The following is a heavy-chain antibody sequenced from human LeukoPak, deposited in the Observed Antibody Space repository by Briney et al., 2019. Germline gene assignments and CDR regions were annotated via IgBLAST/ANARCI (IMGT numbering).Heavy chain of an antibody. CDR3: ARGRYDILTGYSKTPLGY. J-gene: IGHJ4*02. V-gene: IGHV1-2*02. D-gene: IGHD3-9*01. CDR2: INPNSGGT. Sequence: GASVKVSCKASGYTFTGYYMHWGRQAPGQGREWMGWINPNSGGTNYAQKFQGRVTMTRDTSISTAYMELSRLRSDDTAVYYCARGRYDILTGYSKTPLGYWGQGTLVTVSS. CDR1: GYTFTGYY.